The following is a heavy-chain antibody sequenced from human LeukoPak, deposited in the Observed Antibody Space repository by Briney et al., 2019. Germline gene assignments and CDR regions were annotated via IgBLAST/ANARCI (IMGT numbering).Heavy chain of an antibody. V-gene: IGHV3-48*03. CDR2: ISSSGSPI. Sequence: GGSLRLSCAASGFTFSSYEMNWVRQAPGKGLEWVSCISSSGSPIYYADSVKGRFTISRDNAKNSLYLQMNSLRAEDTAVYYCARSLTFGGRGQGTLVTVSS. J-gene: IGHJ4*02. CDR1: GFTFSSYE. D-gene: IGHD3-16*01. CDR3: ARSLTFGG.